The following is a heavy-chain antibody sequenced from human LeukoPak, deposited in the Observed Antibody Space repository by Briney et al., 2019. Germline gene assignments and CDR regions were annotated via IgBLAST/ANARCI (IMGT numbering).Heavy chain of an antibody. V-gene: IGHV3-30*02. J-gene: IGHJ4*02. CDR3: AKEYCGGGSCLNY. Sequence: GESLRLSCAASRFTFSSYMMTWVRQAPGKGLEWVAFIRYDGSNKYYADSVKGRFTISRDNSRNTLYLQMNSLRAEDTAVYYCAKEYCGGGSCLNYWGQGTLVTVSS. D-gene: IGHD2-15*01. CDR2: IRYDGSNK. CDR1: RFTFSSYM.